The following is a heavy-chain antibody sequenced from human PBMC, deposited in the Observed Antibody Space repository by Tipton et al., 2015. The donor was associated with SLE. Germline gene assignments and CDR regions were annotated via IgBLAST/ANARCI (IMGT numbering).Heavy chain of an antibody. CDR1: GDSVSTNSAA. J-gene: IGHJ1*01. Sequence: PGLVKPSQTPSLTCAISGDSVSTNSAAWTWIRQSPSRGLEWLGRTYYRSKWYNDYAVSVKSRIIINPDTSKNQFSLQLTSVTPEDTAVYYCARGFLYDGFQVWGQGTLVTVSS. D-gene: IGHD2-2*02. CDR2: TYYRSKWYN. CDR3: ARGFLYDGFQV. V-gene: IGHV6-1*01.